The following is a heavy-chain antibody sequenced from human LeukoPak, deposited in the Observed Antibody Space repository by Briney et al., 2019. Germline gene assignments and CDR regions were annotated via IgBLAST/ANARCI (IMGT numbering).Heavy chain of an antibody. CDR3: ARQITMVRGVKRAFDI. CDR2: IDPSDSYT. D-gene: IGHD3-10*01. V-gene: IGHV5-10-1*01. J-gene: IGHJ3*02. CDR1: GYSFTSYW. Sequence: GESLKISCKGSGYSFTSYWISWVRQMPGKGLEWMGRIDPSDSYTNYSPSFQGHVTISADKSISTAYLQWSSLKASDTAMYYCARQITMVRGVKRAFDIWGQGTMVTVSS.